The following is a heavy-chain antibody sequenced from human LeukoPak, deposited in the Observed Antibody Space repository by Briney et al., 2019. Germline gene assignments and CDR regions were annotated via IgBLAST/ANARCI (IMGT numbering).Heavy chain of an antibody. V-gene: IGHV3-11*04. J-gene: IGHJ1*01. CDR1: GFTFSDYY. Sequence: GGSLRLSCAASGFTFSDYYMGWIRQAPGKGLECVSYITSSGSTIYYADSVKGRFTISRDNSKNTLYLQMNSLRAEDTAVYYCARDIPLGYCSGGSCYFSEYFQHWGQGTLVTVSS. CDR2: ITSSGSTI. CDR3: ARDIPLGYCSGGSCYFSEYFQH. D-gene: IGHD2-15*01.